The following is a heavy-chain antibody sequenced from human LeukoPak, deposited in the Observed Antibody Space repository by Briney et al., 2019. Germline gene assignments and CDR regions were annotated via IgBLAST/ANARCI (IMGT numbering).Heavy chain of an antibody. Sequence: GVSLRLSCAASGFTFSRYAVHWVRQAPGKGLQWVAAISYDGYNKYYADSLKGRFTISRENSKNTLWLQMNSLRAEDTAVYYCARGGVYDSYYFYYMDVWGKGTTVTVSS. V-gene: IGHV3-30*01. CDR1: GFTFSRYA. D-gene: IGHD3-22*01. J-gene: IGHJ6*03. CDR3: ARGGVYDSYYFYYMDV. CDR2: ISYDGYNK.